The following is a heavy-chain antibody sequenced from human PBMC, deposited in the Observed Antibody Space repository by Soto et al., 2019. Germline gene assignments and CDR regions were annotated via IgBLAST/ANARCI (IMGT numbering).Heavy chain of an antibody. CDR3: ARDGDRGWPYYFDY. J-gene: IGHJ4*02. Sequence: SETLSLTCAVSGGSISSSNWWSWVRQPPGKGLEWIGEIYHSGSTNYNPSLKSRVTISVDKSKNQFSLKLSSVTAADTAVYYCARDGDRGWPYYFDYWGQGTLVTVSS. D-gene: IGHD6-19*01. CDR2: IYHSGST. V-gene: IGHV4-4*02. CDR1: GGSISSSNW.